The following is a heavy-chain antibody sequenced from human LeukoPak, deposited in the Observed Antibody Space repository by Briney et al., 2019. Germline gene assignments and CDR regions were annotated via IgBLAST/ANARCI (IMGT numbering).Heavy chain of an antibody. CDR1: GGTFSSYA. CDR3: ARYCSSTSCYGAWFDP. D-gene: IGHD2-2*01. Sequence: ASVKVSCKASGGTFSSYAINWVRQAPGQGLEGMGGIIPIFGTANYAQKFQGRVTITADESTSTAHMELSGLRSEATAVYYCARYCSSTSCYGAWFDPWGQGTLVTVSS. J-gene: IGHJ5*02. V-gene: IGHV1-69*13. CDR2: IIPIFGTA.